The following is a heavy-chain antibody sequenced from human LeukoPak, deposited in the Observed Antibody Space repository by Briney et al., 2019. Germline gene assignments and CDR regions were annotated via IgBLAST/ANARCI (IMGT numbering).Heavy chain of an antibody. Sequence: SETLSLTCTVSGYSISSGYYWGWIRQPPGKGLEWIGSMFHGGTSYYNPSLKSRVTISMDTSNNQFSLKVSSVTAADTAVYYCARVSYQEGVDYWGQGTLVTVSS. CDR1: GYSISSGYY. D-gene: IGHD2-2*01. J-gene: IGHJ4*02. CDR3: ARVSYQEGVDY. CDR2: MFHGGTS. V-gene: IGHV4-38-2*02.